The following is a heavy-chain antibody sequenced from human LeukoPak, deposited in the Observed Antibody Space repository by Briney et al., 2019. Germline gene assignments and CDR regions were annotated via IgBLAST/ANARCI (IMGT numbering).Heavy chain of an antibody. CDR1: AGSINRFY. J-gene: IGHJ4*02. D-gene: IGHD3-16*01. V-gene: IGHV4-59*01. CDR3: ASLFTFGGVTDY. Sequence: PSETLSLTCTVSAGSINRFYWNWIRQSPGKGLEWIGYIHHSGSTKYNPSLQSRVTMSMDTSKNQVSLKLSSVSAADSAVYYCASLFTFGGVTDYWGQGILVTVSS. CDR2: IHHSGST.